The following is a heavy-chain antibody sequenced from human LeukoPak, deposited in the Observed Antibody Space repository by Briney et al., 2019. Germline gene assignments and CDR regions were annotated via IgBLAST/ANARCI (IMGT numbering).Heavy chain of an antibody. V-gene: IGHV3-64*01. D-gene: IGHD3-22*01. Sequence: PGGSLRLSCAASGFTFSSYSMNWVRQAPGEGLEYVSAITGDGGTTYYARSVKDRFTISRDNSKNTLYLQMGSLRAEDMAVYYCARIYYDRGGHYYDYWGQGTLVTVSS. CDR3: ARIYYDRGGHYYDY. J-gene: IGHJ4*02. CDR1: GFTFSSYS. CDR2: ITGDGGTT.